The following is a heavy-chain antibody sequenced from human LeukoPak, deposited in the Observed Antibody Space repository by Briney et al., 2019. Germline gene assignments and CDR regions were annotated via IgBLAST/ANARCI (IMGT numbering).Heavy chain of an antibody. D-gene: IGHD3-16*02. CDR3: AKGPKNRYDYVWGSYRYNRPFDY. V-gene: IGHV4-34*01. J-gene: IGHJ4*02. CDR2: INHSGST. CDR1: GGSFSGYY. Sequence: SETLSLTCAVYGGSFSGYYWSWIRQPPGKGLEWIGEINHSGSTNYNPSLKSRVTISVDTSKNQFSLKLSSVTAADTAVYYCAKGPKNRYDYVWGSYRYNRPFDYWGQGTLVTVSS.